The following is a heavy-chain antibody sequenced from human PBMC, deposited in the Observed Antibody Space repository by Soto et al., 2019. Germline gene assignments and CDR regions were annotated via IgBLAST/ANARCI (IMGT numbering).Heavy chain of an antibody. CDR3: AKDRAPRACTNGVCPSQGFDP. CDR1: GFTFSSYG. V-gene: IGHV3-30*18. Sequence: QVQLVESGGGVVQPGRSLRLSCAASGFTFSSYGMHWVRQAPGKGLEWVAVISYDGSNKYYADSVKGRFTISRDNSKNTLYLQMNSLRAEDTAVYYCAKDRAPRACTNGVCPSQGFDPWGQGTLVTVSS. CDR2: ISYDGSNK. D-gene: IGHD2-8*01. J-gene: IGHJ5*02.